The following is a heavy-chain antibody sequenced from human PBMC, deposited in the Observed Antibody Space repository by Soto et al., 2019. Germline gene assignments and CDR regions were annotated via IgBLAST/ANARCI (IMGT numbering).Heavy chain of an antibody. CDR2: ISISGGST. V-gene: IGHV3-23*01. J-gene: IGHJ4*02. D-gene: IGHD4-4*01. CDR1: GFTFSNYA. Sequence: GALLVSCAASGFTFSNYAMSWVRQAPGKGLEWVSIISISGGSTYYADSVKGRFTISRDNSKNTLYLQMNSLRAEDTALYYCAKHRGYSNYAFDYWGQGTLVTVSS. CDR3: AKHRGYSNYAFDY.